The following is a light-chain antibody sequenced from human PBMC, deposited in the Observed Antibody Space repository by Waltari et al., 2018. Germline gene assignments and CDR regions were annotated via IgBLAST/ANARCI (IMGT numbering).Light chain of an antibody. Sequence: QSALTQPASKSGSPGQSITISCTGTNRDIGGFNLVSWYQQHPGKAPRLLIYEGTRRPSGVSSRFSGSTSGITSSLTISGLQFEDEADYYCCSFTTSLTYVFGSGTKVTVL. V-gene: IGLV2-23*01. CDR2: EGT. J-gene: IGLJ1*01. CDR1: NRDIGGFNL. CDR3: CSFTTSLTYV.